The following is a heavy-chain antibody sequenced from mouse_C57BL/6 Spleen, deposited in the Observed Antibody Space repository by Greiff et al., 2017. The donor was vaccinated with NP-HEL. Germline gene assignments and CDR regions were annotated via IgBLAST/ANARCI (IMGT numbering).Heavy chain of an antibody. CDR1: GFSLASYG. J-gene: IGHJ3*01. D-gene: IGHD1-1*01. CDR3: AKEGHYGSSYGFAY. Sequence: QVQLQQSGPGLVQPSQSLSITCTVSGFSLASYGVHWVRQSPGKGLEWLGVIWRGGSTDYNAAFMSRLSITKDNSKSQVFFKMNSLQADDTAIYYCAKEGHYGSSYGFAYWGQGTLVTVSA. V-gene: IGHV2-5*01. CDR2: IWRGGST.